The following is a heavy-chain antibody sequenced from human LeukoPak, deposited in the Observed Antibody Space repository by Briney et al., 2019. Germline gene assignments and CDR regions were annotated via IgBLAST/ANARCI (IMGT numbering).Heavy chain of an antibody. CDR2: IYYSGST. CDR3: ARSTNLEAFDI. V-gene: IGHV4-61*01. D-gene: IGHD2-8*01. CDR1: GGSVSSGTYY. J-gene: IGHJ3*02. Sequence: SETLSLTCTVSGGSVSSGTYYWSWIRQPPGKGLEWIGYIYYSGSTNYNPSLKSRVTISVDTSKNQCSLKLSSVTTADTAVYYCARSTNLEAFDIWGQGTMVTVSS.